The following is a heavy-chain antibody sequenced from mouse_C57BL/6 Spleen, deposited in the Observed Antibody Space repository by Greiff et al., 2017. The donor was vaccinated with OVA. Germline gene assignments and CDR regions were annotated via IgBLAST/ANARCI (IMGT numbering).Heavy chain of an antibody. CDR3: ARDGGDYSNSFDY. Sequence: DVQLVESGGGLVKPGGSLKLSCAASGFTFSSYAMSWVRQTPEKRLEWVATISDGGSYTYYPDNVKGRFTISRDNAKNNLYLQMSHLKSEDTAMYYCARDGGDYSNSFDYWGQGTTLTVSS. CDR2: ISDGGSYT. V-gene: IGHV5-4*01. D-gene: IGHD2-5*01. CDR1: GFTFSSYA. J-gene: IGHJ2*01.